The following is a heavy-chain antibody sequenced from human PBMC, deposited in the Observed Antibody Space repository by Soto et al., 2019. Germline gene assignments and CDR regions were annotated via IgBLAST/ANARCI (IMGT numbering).Heavy chain of an antibody. CDR3: ARDGRYSSSWPDY. V-gene: IGHV4-59*01. CDR2: MYDSGST. CDR1: GGSISSSY. Sequence: SETLSLTCTVSGGSISSSYWSWIRQPPGKGLEWIGYMYDSGSTNYNPSLRSRVTISVDTSKKQFSLKLGSVTAADTAVYYCARDGRYSSSWPDYWGQGTLVTVS. D-gene: IGHD6-13*01. J-gene: IGHJ4*02.